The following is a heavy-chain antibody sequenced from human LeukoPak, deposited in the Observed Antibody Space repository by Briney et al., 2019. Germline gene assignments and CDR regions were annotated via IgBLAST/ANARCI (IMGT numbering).Heavy chain of an antibody. J-gene: IGHJ6*02. Sequence: SQTLSLTCTVSGGFISSGGYYWSWIRQHPGTGLEWIGYIYYSGSTYYNPSLKSRVTISVDTSKNQFSLKLSSVTAADTAVYYCARGNSSSWYYYYYGMDVWGQGTTVTVSS. D-gene: IGHD6-13*01. V-gene: IGHV4-31*03. CDR3: ARGNSSSWYYYYYGMDV. CDR1: GGFISSGGYY. CDR2: IYYSGST.